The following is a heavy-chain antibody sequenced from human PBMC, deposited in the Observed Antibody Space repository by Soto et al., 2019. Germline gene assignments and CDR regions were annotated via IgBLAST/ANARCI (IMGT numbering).Heavy chain of an antibody. CDR3: AKGVDVLWWNYYYYGMDV. D-gene: IGHD3-10*01. Sequence: QVQLVQSGAEVKKPGASVKVSCKASGYTFTSYGISWVRQAPGQGLEWMGWISAYNGNTNYAQKLQGRVTMTTDTYTSTAYMELRSLRSDDTAVYYCAKGVDVLWWNYYYYGMDVWGQGTTVTVSS. CDR1: GYTFTSYG. V-gene: IGHV1-18*01. J-gene: IGHJ6*02. CDR2: ISAYNGNT.